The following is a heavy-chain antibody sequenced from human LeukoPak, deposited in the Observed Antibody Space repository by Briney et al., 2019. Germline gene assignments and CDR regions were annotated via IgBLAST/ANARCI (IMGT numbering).Heavy chain of an antibody. CDR2: INHSGST. CDR1: GGSFSGYY. CDR3: ARAETYYYDSSGPSTFDY. V-gene: IGHV4-34*01. D-gene: IGHD3-22*01. Sequence: SETLSLTCAVYGGSFSGYYWSWIRQPPGKGLEWIGEINHSGSTNYNPSLKSRVTISVDTSENQFSLKLSSVTAADTAVYYCARAETYYYDSSGPSTFDYWGQGTLVTVSS. J-gene: IGHJ4*02.